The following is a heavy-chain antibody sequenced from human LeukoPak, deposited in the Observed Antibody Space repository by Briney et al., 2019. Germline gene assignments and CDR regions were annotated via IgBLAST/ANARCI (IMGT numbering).Heavy chain of an antibody. J-gene: IGHJ4*02. CDR3: AKTMGSGSYYYFDY. V-gene: IGHV3-23*01. CDR1: GFTFNTYG. D-gene: IGHD3-10*01. CDR2: ISGSGGST. Sequence: PGGSLRLSCAASGFTFNTYGMSWVRHSPGKGLEWVSAISGSGGSTYYADSVKGRFTISRDNSKNTLYLQMNSLRAEDTAVYYCAKTMGSGSYYYFDYWGQGTLVTVSS.